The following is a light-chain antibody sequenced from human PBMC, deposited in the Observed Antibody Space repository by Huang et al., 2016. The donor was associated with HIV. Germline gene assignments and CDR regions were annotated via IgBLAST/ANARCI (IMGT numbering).Light chain of an antibody. Sequence: DIVMTQSPLSLPVTPGEAASISCRSSQSLLHSNGYTYLDWYLQKPGQSPQLLIYLGSNRASGVPDRFSGRGSGTDFTLKISRVEAEDVGVYYCMQTLQTRTFGQGTKVEIK. J-gene: IGKJ1*01. V-gene: IGKV2-28*01. CDR2: LGS. CDR3: MQTLQTRT. CDR1: QSLLHSNGYTY.